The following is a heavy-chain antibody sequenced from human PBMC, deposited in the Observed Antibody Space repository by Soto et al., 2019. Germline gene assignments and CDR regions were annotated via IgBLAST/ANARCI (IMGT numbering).Heavy chain of an antibody. CDR3: VRHSSKTVAARAPFDP. CDR2: VDPSDSYT. Sequence: GESLKLSCQDSGYGFTTKWISWVRQMPVKGLEWVGRVDPSDSYTDYSPSFRGHVIISVDRSVSTAYLEWSSLKASDSAIYYCVRHSSKTVAARAPFDPWGQGTLVTVSS. CDR1: GYGFTTKW. D-gene: IGHD6-6*01. V-gene: IGHV5-10-1*01. J-gene: IGHJ5*02.